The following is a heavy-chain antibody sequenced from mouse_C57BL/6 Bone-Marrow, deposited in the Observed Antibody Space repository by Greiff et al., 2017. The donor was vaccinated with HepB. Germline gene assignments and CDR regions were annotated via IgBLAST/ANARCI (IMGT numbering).Heavy chain of an antibody. CDR2: ITHSGET. CDR1: GFPITSGYY. V-gene: IGHV12-3*01. D-gene: IGHD4-1*01. Sequence: VKLVESGPGLVKPSQSLFLTCSITGFPITSGYYWIWIRQSPGKPLEWMGYITHSGETFYNPSLQSPISITRETSKNQFFLQLNSVTTEDTAMYYCAGDRYLGRFAYWGQGTLVTVSA. J-gene: IGHJ3*01. CDR3: AGDRYLGRFAY.